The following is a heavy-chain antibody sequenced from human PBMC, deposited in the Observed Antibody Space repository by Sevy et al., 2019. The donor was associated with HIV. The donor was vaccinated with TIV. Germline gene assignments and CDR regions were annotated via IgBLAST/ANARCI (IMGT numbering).Heavy chain of an antibody. Sequence: ASVKVSCKASGYTFTSYGISWVRQAPGQGLEWMGWISAYNGNTNYAQKLQGRVTMTTDTSTSTAYMERRSLRSDDTAVYYCARDASFTIFGVVLDWFDPWGQGTLVTVSS. CDR2: ISAYNGNT. CDR1: GYTFTSYG. J-gene: IGHJ5*02. CDR3: ARDASFTIFGVVLDWFDP. V-gene: IGHV1-18*01. D-gene: IGHD3-3*01.